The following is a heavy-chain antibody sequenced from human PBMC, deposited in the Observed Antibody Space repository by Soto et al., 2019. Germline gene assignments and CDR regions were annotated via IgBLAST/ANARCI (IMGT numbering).Heavy chain of an antibody. V-gene: IGHV3-30-3*01. D-gene: IGHD2-2*01. CDR1: GFSFRSYA. J-gene: IGHJ4*02. Sequence: QVQLVESGGGVVQPGRSLRLSCAASGFSFRSYAMHWVRQAPGKGLEWVAVMSYDGSDKDYADSVKGRFTISRDNSTNTLYLQMSSLIAEDTAVYYCARARLDTPALEYWGQGTLVTVSS. CDR3: ARARLDTPALEY. CDR2: MSYDGSDK.